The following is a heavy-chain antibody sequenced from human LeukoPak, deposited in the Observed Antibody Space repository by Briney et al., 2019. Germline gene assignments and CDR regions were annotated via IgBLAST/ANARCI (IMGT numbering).Heavy chain of an antibody. J-gene: IGHJ5*02. Sequence: GGSLRLSCAASGFTFSSYAMSWVRQAPGKGLEWVSSISGSGTYTYYADSVKGRFTISRDNARNSLYLQMNSMRVEDTAVYYCARVGKAVAATDWFDPWGQGTLVTVSS. D-gene: IGHD6-19*01. CDR1: GFTFSSYA. CDR2: ISGSGTYT. V-gene: IGHV3-21*01. CDR3: ARVGKAVAATDWFDP.